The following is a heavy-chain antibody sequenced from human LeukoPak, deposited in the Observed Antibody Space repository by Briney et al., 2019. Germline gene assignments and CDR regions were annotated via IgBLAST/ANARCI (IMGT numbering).Heavy chain of an antibody. D-gene: IGHD3-10*01. CDR1: GGSISSSSYY. CDR3: ARTYYYGSGSIYYFDY. J-gene: IGHJ4*02. Sequence: SETLSLTCTVSGGSISSSSYYWGWIRQPPGKGLEWIGSIYYSGSTYYNPSLKSRVTISVDTSKNQFSLKLSSVTAADTAVYYCARTYYYGSGSIYYFDYWGQGTLVTVSS. CDR2: IYYSGST. V-gene: IGHV4-39*07.